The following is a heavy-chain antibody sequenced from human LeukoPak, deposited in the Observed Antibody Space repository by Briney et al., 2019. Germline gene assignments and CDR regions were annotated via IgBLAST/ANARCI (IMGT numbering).Heavy chain of an antibody. CDR2: INPNSGGT. CDR3: ARESYSGSYPHYGMDV. J-gene: IGHJ6*02. CDR1: GYTFTGYY. Sequence: ASVKVSCKASGYTFTGYYMHWVRQAPGQGLEWMGWINPNSGGTNYAQKFQGWVTMTRDTSISTAYMELSRLRSDDTAVYYCARESYSGSYPHYGMDVWGQGTTVTVSS. V-gene: IGHV1-2*04. D-gene: IGHD1-26*01.